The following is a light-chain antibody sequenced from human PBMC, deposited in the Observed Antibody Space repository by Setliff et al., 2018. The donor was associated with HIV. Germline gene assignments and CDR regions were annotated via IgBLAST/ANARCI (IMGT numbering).Light chain of an antibody. J-gene: IGLJ1*01. Sequence: SYELAQPPSVSVAPGKTARITCGGNNIGSKSVHWYQQKPGQAPVLVVYDDNDRPSGIPGRFSGPNSGNTATLTISRVEAGDEADYYCQVWDSSSDHHVFGTGTKVTVL. CDR1: NIGSKS. CDR3: QVWDSSSDHHV. CDR2: DDN. V-gene: IGLV3-21*03.